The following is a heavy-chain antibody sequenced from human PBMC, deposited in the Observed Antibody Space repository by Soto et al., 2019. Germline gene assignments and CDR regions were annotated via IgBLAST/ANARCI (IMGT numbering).Heavy chain of an antibody. CDR3: ARGGYYDSSGSRNYHYYGMNV. CDR1: GYTFSSYG. J-gene: IGHJ6*02. D-gene: IGHD3-22*01. Sequence: QVQLVQSGGEVKKPGASVKVSCKASGYTFSSYGINRVRQAPGQGLEWLGWISPYDGNTKYAQILQGRVSMTTDTSTKTAYMEVRSLRSDDTAVYYCARGGYYDSSGSRNYHYYGMNVWGQGTTVTVSS. V-gene: IGHV1-18*01. CDR2: ISPYDGNT.